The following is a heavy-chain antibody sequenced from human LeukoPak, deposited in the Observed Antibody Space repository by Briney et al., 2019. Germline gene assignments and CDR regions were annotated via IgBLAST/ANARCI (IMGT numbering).Heavy chain of an antibody. V-gene: IGHV4-38-2*02. CDR1: GFSVSSGYY. CDR3: ARHGLSIAAPGRWFDP. J-gene: IGHJ5*02. CDR2: IYHSGST. D-gene: IGHD6-6*01. Sequence: SGTLSLTCTVSGFSVSSGYYWGWIRQPPGKGLEWIGSIYHSGSTYYNPSLKSRVTISVDTSKNQFPLKLSSVTAADTAVYYCARHGLSIAAPGRWFDPWGQGTLVTVSS.